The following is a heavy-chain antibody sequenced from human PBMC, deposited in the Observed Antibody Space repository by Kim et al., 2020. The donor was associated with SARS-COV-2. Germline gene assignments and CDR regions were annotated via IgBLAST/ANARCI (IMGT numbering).Heavy chain of an antibody. CDR1: GYNFASSA. CDR2: INTNTGNP. CDR3: AIVHGWTRGSWFDS. Sequence: ASVKVSCKASGYNFASSAINWVRQAPGQGLEWMGWINTNTGNPTYAQGFTGRLVFSLDTSVSTAYLQISSLKAEDTAVYYCAIVHGWTRGSWFDSWGQGT. J-gene: IGHJ5*01. V-gene: IGHV7-4-1*02. D-gene: IGHD3-16*01.